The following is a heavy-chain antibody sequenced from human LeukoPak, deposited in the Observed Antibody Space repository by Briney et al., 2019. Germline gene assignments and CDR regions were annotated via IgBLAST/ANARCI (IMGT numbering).Heavy chain of an antibody. CDR1: GFTFSSYS. CDR3: ARGDTAMARLPVDY. D-gene: IGHD5-18*01. J-gene: IGHJ4*02. CDR2: ISSSSSYI. V-gene: IGHV3-21*01. Sequence: GGSLRLSCAASGFTFSSYSMNWVRQAPGKGLEWVSSISSSSSYIYYADSVKGRFTISRDNAKNSLYLQMNSLRAEDTAVYYCARGDTAMARLPVDYWGQGTLVTVSS.